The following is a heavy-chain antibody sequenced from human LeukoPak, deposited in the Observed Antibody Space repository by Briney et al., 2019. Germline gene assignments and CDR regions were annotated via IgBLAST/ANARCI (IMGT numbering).Heavy chain of an antibody. V-gene: IGHV4-34*01. J-gene: IGHJ6*02. CDR3: ARGPYYYYGMDV. CDR2: INHSGST. CDR1: GGSFSGYY. Sequence: SETLSLTCAVYGGSFSGYYWSWIRQPPGKGLEWIGEINHSGSTNYNPSLKSRVTISVDTSKNQFSLKLSSVTAADTAVYYCARGPYYYYGMDVWGQGTTVTVSS.